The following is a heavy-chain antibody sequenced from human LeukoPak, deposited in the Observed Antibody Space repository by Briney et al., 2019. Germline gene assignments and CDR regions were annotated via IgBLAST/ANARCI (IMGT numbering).Heavy chain of an antibody. Sequence: SETLSLTCTVSGGSVSGYYWSWIRQPPGKGLEWIGYMYNSGSTNYNPSLKSRVTISIDKSKNQFSLNLNSVTAADTAVYYCARSLYGGNPYFDYWGQGTLVTVSS. CDR3: ARSLYGGNPYFDY. V-gene: IGHV4-59*02. J-gene: IGHJ4*02. D-gene: IGHD4-23*01. CDR1: GGSVSGYY. CDR2: MYNSGST.